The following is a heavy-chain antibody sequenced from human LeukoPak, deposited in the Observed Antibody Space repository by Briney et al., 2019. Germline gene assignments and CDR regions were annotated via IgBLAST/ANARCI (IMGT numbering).Heavy chain of an antibody. CDR3: ARKSSAVAGPFDY. V-gene: IGHV3-21*01. D-gene: IGHD6-19*01. CDR1: GSTFSSYA. J-gene: IGHJ4*02. Sequence: GGSLRLSCAASGSTFSSYAMNWVRQAPGKGLEWVSSISSTSSYIYYADSVKGRFTISRDNAKNSLYLQMNSLRAEDTAVYYCARKSSAVAGPFDYWGQGTLVTVSS. CDR2: ISSTSSYI.